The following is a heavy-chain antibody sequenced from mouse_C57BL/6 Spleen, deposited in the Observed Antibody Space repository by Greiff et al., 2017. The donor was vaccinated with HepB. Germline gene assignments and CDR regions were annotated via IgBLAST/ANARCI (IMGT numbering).Heavy chain of an antibody. CDR3: ARGRGLRRGAMDY. CDR2: IDPSDSYT. J-gene: IGHJ4*01. D-gene: IGHD2-2*01. V-gene: IGHV1-69*01. Sequence: QVQLQQPGAELVMPGASVKLSCKASGYTFTSYWMHWVKQRPGQGLEWIGEIDPSDSYTNYNQKFKGKSTLTVDKSSSTAYMQLSSLTSEDSAVYYCARGRGLRRGAMDYWGQGTSVTVSS. CDR1: GYTFTSYW.